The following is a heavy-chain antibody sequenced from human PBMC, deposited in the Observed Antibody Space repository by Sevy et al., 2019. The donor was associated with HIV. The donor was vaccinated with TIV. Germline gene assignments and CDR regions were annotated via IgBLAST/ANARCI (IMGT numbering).Heavy chain of an antibody. J-gene: IGHJ4*02. D-gene: IGHD2-8*01. V-gene: IGHV3-23*01. CDR1: GFNFNIYS. Sequence: GGSLRLSCAVSGFNFNIYSMSWVRQAPGKGLERVSTLSFGCGKINYADSVKSRFIISRDDSKNTLYLQMNSLRAEDTAVYFCAGEGCTRPHDYWGQGTLVTVSS. CDR3: AGEGCTRPHDY. CDR2: LSFGCGKI.